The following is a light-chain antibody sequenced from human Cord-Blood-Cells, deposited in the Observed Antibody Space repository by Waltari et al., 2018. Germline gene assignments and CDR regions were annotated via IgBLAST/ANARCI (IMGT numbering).Light chain of an antibody. CDR1: QSVSSN. V-gene: IGKV3-15*01. CDR3: QQYNNWPLYT. CDR2: GAS. Sequence: IVMPQSPATLSVSQGERATLSCRASQSVSSNLAWYQQKPGQAPRLLIYGASTRATGIPARFSGSGSGTEFTLTISSLQSEDFAVYYCQQYNNWPLYTFGQGTKLEIK. J-gene: IGKJ2*01.